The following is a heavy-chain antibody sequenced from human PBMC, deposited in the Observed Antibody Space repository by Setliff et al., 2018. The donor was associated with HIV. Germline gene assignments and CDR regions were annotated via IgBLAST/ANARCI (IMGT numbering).Heavy chain of an antibody. V-gene: IGHV4-38-2*02. D-gene: IGHD2-21*02. Sequence: PSETLSLTCSVSVSSLNTGTYWGWIRQPPGKGLEWIGSISPGGNTYFNPSLKSRLAMSVDTSNNHFSLKLTSVTAADTGMYYCARFEVTPLLTTDAWGQGTPVTVSS. CDR2: ISPGGNT. CDR3: ARFEVTPLLTTDA. J-gene: IGHJ5*02. CDR1: VSSLNTGTY.